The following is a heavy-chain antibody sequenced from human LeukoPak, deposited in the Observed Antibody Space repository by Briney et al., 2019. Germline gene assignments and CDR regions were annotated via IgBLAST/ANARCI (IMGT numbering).Heavy chain of an antibody. V-gene: IGHV3-48*03. J-gene: IGHJ4*02. D-gene: IGHD2-8*01. CDR3: ARDLGGNGQYFDS. Sequence: GGSLRLSCAASGFTFSSYEMNWVRQAPGKGLEWLSYINSGGSHMYYADSVKGRFTISRDNAKNSLYLQMNSQRAEDTAIYYCARDLGGNGQYFDSWGQGTLVTVSS. CDR1: GFTFSSYE. CDR2: INSGGSHM.